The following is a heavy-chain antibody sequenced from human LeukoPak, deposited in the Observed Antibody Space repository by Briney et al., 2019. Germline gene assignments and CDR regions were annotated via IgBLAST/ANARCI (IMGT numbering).Heavy chain of an antibody. CDR1: GYSFTTYS. CDR3: ARLPIPVGPFDF. Sequence: GESLKISCKGSGYSFTTYSAAWVRHMPGQGLEWMGSIYPGDSDTRYSPSFQGQVTISADKSITTAYLQWSSLKASDTAMYYCARLPIPVGPFDFWGQGTLVTVSS. J-gene: IGHJ4*02. V-gene: IGHV5-51*01. CDR2: IYPGDSDT.